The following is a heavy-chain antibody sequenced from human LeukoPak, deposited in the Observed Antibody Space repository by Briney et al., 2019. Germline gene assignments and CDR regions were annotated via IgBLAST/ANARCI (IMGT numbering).Heavy chain of an antibody. CDR2: IWYDGSNK. J-gene: IGHJ4*02. D-gene: IGHD2-15*01. V-gene: IGHV3-33*01. Sequence: PGGSLRLSCAASGFTFSSYGMHWVRQAPGKGLEWVAVIWYDGSNKYYADSVKGRFTISRDNSKNTLYLQMNSLRAEDTAVYYCARDDIVTGARLDYWGQGTLATVSS. CDR3: ARDDIVTGARLDY. CDR1: GFTFSSYG.